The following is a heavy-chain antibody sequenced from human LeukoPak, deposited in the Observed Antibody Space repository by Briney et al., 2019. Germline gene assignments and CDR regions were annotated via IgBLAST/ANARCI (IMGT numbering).Heavy chain of an antibody. J-gene: IGHJ4*02. Sequence: SETLSLSCTVSGGSISSYYWSWIRQPPGKGLEWIGYIYYSGSTNYNPSLTSRVTISVDTSKNQFSLKLSSVTAADTAVYYCARVGGIAAFDYWGQGTLVTVSS. CDR3: ARVGGIAAFDY. CDR2: IYYSGST. D-gene: IGHD6-13*01. V-gene: IGHV4-59*01. CDR1: GGSISSYY.